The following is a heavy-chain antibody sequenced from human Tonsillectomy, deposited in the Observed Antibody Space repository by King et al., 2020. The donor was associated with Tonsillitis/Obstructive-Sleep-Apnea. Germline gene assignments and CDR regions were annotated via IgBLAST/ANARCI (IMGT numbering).Heavy chain of an antibody. CDR2: ISWDGGNT. V-gene: IGHV3-43*01. D-gene: IGHD2-2*01. CDR1: GFTFDDYT. J-gene: IGHJ6*03. Sequence: VQLVESGGVVVQPGGSLRLSCAASGFTFDDYTMHWVRQAPGKGLEWVSLISWDGGNTYYADSVKGRFTISRDNSKNSLYLQMNSLRTEDTALYYCAKGKTSPPYYYYYYMDVWGKGTTVTVPS. CDR3: AKGKTSPPYYYYYYMDV.